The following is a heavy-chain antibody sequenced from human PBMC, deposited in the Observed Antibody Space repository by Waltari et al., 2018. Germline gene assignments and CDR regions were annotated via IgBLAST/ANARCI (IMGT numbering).Heavy chain of an antibody. CDR2: ISSSGSTI. V-gene: IGHV3-11*01. CDR3: ARLFYADDAFDI. CDR1: GFPFSDYY. D-gene: IGHD3-3*01. J-gene: IGHJ3*02. Sequence: QVQLVESGGGLVKPGGSLRPSCAASGFPFSDYYMHWTRQAPGKGLEWVSYISSSGSTIYYADSVKGRLTISRDNAKNSLYLQMNSLRAEDTAVYYCARLFYADDAFDIWGQGTMVTVSS.